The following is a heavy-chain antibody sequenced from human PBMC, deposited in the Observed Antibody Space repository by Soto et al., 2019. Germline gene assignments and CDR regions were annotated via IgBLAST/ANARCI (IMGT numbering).Heavy chain of an antibody. J-gene: IGHJ4*02. CDR3: AKVYQQWLVHFDY. CDR1: GFSFSSYS. V-gene: IGHV3-23*01. D-gene: IGHD6-19*01. CDR2: ITDDGETT. Sequence: EVQLLESGGGLVQPGGSLRLSCAVSGFSFSSYSMSWVRQAPGKGLEWVSAITDDGETTYYADSVKGRFTISRDNSKNTLYLQMNRLGAEDTAVYYCAKVYQQWLVHFDYWGQGTLVTVSS.